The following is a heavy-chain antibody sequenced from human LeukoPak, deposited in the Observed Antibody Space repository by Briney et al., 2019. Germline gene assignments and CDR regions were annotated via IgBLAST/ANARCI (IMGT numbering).Heavy chain of an antibody. V-gene: IGHV1-3*03. Sequence: EASVKVSCKASRYTFTSYAMHWVRQAPGQRLEWMGWINAGNGNTKYSQEFQGRVTITRDTSASTAYMELSSLRSEDMAVYYCARGMYSSSWYGYFDYWGQGTLVTVSS. CDR2: INAGNGNT. D-gene: IGHD6-13*01. CDR3: ARGMYSSSWYGYFDY. CDR1: RYTFTSYA. J-gene: IGHJ4*02.